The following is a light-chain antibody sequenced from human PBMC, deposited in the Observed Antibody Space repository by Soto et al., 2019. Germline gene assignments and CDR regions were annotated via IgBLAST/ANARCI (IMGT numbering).Light chain of an antibody. CDR3: SSYTSSSTLV. V-gene: IGLV2-14*01. CDR1: SSDVGGYNY. Sequence: QSALTQPASVSGSPGQSITISCTGTSSDVGGYNYVSWYQQHQGKAPKLMIYEVSNRTSGVSNRFSGSKSGNTACLTISGLQAEDEADYYCSSYTSSSTLVFGTGTKVTVL. CDR2: EVS. J-gene: IGLJ1*01.